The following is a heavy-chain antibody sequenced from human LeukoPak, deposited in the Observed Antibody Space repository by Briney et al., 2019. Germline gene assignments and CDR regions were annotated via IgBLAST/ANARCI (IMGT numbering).Heavy chain of an antibody. CDR2: IIPILGIA. CDR1: GGTFSSYA. CDR3: ATESELLWFGEFL. Sequence: SVKVSRKASGGTFSSYAISWVRQAPGQGLEWMGRIIPILGIANYAQKFQGRVTITADKSTSTAYMELSSLRSEDTAVYYCATESELLWFGEFLWGQGTTVTVSS. D-gene: IGHD3-10*01. V-gene: IGHV1-69*04. J-gene: IGHJ6*02.